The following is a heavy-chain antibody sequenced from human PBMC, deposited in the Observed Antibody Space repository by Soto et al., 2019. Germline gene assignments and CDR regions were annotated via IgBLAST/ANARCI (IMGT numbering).Heavy chain of an antibody. Sequence: GSGPTLVNATRTLRLTCTFSGFSLSTSGVGVSWIRQPPGKALEWLARIDWDDDKYYSTSLKTRLTISKDTSKNQVVLTMTNMEPVDTAVYYCTTGGYSYGYSGMDVWGKGTTVTVSS. D-gene: IGHD5-18*01. V-gene: IGHV2-70*11. CDR1: GFSLSTSGVG. CDR2: IDWDDDK. J-gene: IGHJ6*04. CDR3: TTGGYSYGYSGMDV.